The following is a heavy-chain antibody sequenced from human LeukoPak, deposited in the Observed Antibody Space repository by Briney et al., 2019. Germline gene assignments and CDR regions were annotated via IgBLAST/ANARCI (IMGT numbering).Heavy chain of an antibody. J-gene: IGHJ1*01. CDR2: VSGSGGST. V-gene: IGHV3-23*01. CDR1: GFTFSSYA. CDR3: ASHVGGTARAWGYFQY. D-gene: IGHD1-26*01. Sequence: GGSLRLSCAASGFTFSSYAMSWVRQAPGKGLEWVSAVSGSGGSTYYADSVKGRFTISSDNSKNTLYLQMNSLRAEDTAVYYCASHVGGTARAWGYFQYWGQGTLVTVSS.